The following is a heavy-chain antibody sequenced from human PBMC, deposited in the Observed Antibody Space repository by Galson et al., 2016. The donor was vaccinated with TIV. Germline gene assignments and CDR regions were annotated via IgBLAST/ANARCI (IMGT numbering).Heavy chain of an antibody. V-gene: IGHV3-21*01. CDR1: GVTFSIYS. J-gene: IGHJ6*02. Sequence: SLRLSCAASGVTFSIYSMNWVRQAPGKGLEWVAYICETSAYIYYADSVKGRFTISRDNAKNSLYLKMNSLRAEDTAVCYCARDSDATARASGMDVWGQGTIVTVSS. CDR2: ICETSAYI. CDR3: ARDSDATARASGMDV. D-gene: IGHD4-17*01.